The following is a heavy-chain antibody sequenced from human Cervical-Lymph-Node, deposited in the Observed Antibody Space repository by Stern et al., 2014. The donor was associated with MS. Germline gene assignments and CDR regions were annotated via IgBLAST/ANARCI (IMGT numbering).Heavy chain of an antibody. V-gene: IGHV3-30*18. CDR1: GFTFSSYG. D-gene: IGHD3-22*01. Sequence: VHLVESGGGVVQPGRSLRLSCAASGFTFSSYGMHWVRQAPGKGLEWVAVISYDGSNKYYADSVKGRFTISRDNSKNTLYLQMNSLRAEDTAVYYCAKDGGDDSSGSYFDYWGQGTLVTVSS. J-gene: IGHJ4*02. CDR3: AKDGGDDSSGSYFDY. CDR2: ISYDGSNK.